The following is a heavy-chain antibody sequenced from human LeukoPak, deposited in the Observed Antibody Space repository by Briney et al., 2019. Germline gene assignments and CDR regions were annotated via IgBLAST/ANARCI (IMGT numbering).Heavy chain of an antibody. J-gene: IGHJ4*02. Sequence: PGGSLRLSCGASGLSIADYTMHWVRQVPGKGLEWVSAISGSGGSTYYADSVKGRFTISRDNSKNTLYLQMNSLRAEDTAVYYCAKDNAYSSGWLYYFDYWGQGTLVTVSS. CDR2: ISGSGGST. V-gene: IGHV3-23*01. D-gene: IGHD6-19*01. CDR1: GLSIADYT. CDR3: AKDNAYSSGWLYYFDY.